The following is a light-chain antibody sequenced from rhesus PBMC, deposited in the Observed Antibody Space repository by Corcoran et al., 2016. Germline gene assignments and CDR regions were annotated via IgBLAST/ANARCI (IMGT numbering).Light chain of an antibody. CDR1: QGIRND. J-gene: IGKJ1*01. CDR2: YAS. CDR3: QQHNSYPRT. Sequence: DIQMTQSPSSLSASVGDTVTIACRASQGIRNDLAWYQQKPGKAPKPLIYYASNLESGVPSRFSGNGSWTDFTLTISSLQPEDFAIYYCQQHNSYPRTFGQGTKVEIK. V-gene: IGKV1S14*01.